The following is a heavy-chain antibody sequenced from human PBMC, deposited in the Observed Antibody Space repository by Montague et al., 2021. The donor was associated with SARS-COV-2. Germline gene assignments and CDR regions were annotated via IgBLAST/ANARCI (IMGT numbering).Heavy chain of an antibody. J-gene: IGHJ6*02. V-gene: IGHV4-59*02. D-gene: IGHD3-10*01. CDR3: ARDGSGRGFYSYGMDV. CDR1: GGSVSSYY. CDR2: IYYSGST. Sequence: SETLSLTCTVSGGSVSSYYWSWIRQPPGKGLEWIGDIYYSGSTNYNPSLKSRVTISVDTSKNQFSLKLSSVTAADTAAYYCARDGSGRGFYSYGMDVWGQGTTVTVSS.